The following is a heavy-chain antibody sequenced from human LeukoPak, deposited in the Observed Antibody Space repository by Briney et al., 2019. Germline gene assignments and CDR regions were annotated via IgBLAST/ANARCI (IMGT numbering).Heavy chain of an antibody. V-gene: IGHV3-23*01. D-gene: IGHD3-9*01. CDR1: GFTFSSYA. Sequence: GGSLRLSCAASGFTFSSYAMSWVRQAPGKGLEWVSAISGSGGSAYYADSVKGRFTISRDNSKNTLYLQMNSLRAEDTAVYYCAKGLRYFDWLFDYWGQGTLVTVSS. CDR2: ISGSGGSA. J-gene: IGHJ4*02. CDR3: AKGLRYFDWLFDY.